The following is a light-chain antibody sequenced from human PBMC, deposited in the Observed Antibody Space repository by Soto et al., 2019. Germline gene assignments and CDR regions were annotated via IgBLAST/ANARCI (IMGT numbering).Light chain of an antibody. V-gene: IGKV1-39*01. Sequence: DIPMTQSPSSLSASVGDRVTITCRASQSISNYLNWYQQKPGKAPKLLIHAASSLQSGVPSRFSGSGSGTDFTLTISSLQPEDFAIYYCQQSYSTSITFGQGTRLEIK. CDR1: QSISNY. CDR2: AAS. J-gene: IGKJ5*01. CDR3: QQSYSTSIT.